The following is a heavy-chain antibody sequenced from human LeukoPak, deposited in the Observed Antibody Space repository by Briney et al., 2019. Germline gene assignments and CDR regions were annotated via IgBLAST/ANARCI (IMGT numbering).Heavy chain of an antibody. J-gene: IGHJ4*02. CDR2: IIPIFGTA. Sequence: SVKVSCKASGGTLSSYAISWVRQAPGQGLEWMGGIIPIFGTANYAQKFQGRVTITADESTSTAYMELSSLRSEDTAVYYCARGIEATLLYPFDYWGQGTLVTVSS. V-gene: IGHV1-69*13. CDR1: GGTLSSYA. CDR3: ARGIEATLLYPFDY. D-gene: IGHD3-3*01.